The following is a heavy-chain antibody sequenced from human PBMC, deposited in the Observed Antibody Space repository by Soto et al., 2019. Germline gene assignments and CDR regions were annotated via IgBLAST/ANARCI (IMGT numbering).Heavy chain of an antibody. D-gene: IGHD1-1*01. V-gene: IGHV4-31*03. J-gene: IGHJ4*02. CDR3: ARATGTLRSRNCDY. Sequence: SETLSLTCSVSGGSISTVGHYWTWIRQPPGKGLEWIGSIYHTGSTYYSKSLRSRLTMSVDASKSQFSLRLSSVTAADTAVYYCARATGTLRSRNCDYWGQGSLVTVSS. CDR2: IYHTGST. CDR1: GGSISTVGHY.